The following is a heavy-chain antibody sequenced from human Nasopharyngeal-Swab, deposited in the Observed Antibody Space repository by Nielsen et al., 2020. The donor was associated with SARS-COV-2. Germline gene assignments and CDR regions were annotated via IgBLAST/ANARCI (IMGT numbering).Heavy chain of an antibody. J-gene: IGHJ4*02. D-gene: IGHD5-24*01. V-gene: IGHV4-59*01. CDR3: ARERRDGYNSVCYLDY. Sequence: WIRQPPGKGLEWIGYIYYSGSTNYNPSLKSRVTISVDTSKNQFSLKLSSVTAADTAVYYCARERRDGYNSVCYLDYWGQGTLVTVSS. CDR2: IYYSGST.